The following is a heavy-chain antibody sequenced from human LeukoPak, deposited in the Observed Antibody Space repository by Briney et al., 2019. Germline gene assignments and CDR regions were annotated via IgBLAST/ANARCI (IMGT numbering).Heavy chain of an antibody. CDR1: GFTLSTYW. CDR2: IKEDGSEK. CDR3: ARDSAGVGDYGSFGFMDF. D-gene: IGHD4-17*01. Sequence: GGSLRLSCGASGFTLSTYWMTWVRQAPGKGLEWVANIKEDGSEKNHVDSLKGRFTISRDNAKNSVYLQMNSLRAEGTVVYYCARDSAGVGDYGSFGFMDFWGKGTTVTISS. V-gene: IGHV3-7*01. J-gene: IGHJ6*03.